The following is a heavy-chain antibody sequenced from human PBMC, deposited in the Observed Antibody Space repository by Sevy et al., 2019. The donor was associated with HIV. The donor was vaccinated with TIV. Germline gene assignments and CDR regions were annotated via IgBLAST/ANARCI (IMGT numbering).Heavy chain of an antibody. V-gene: IGHV3-30-3*01. CDR2: ISYDGSNK. Sequence: GGSLRLSCAASAFTFSSYAMHWVRQAPGKGLEWVAVISYDGSNKYYADSVKGRFTISRDNSKNTLYLQMNSLRAEDTAVYYCASASGSYPIDYWGQGTLVTVSS. D-gene: IGHD1-26*01. CDR1: AFTFSSYA. CDR3: ASASGSYPIDY. J-gene: IGHJ4*02.